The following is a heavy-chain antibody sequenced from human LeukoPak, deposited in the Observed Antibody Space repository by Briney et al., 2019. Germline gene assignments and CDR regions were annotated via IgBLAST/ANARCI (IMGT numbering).Heavy chain of an antibody. CDR1: GGSISSYY. V-gene: IGHV4-59*01. D-gene: IGHD2-21*01. Sequence: SETLSLTCTVSGGSISSYYWSWIRQPPGKGLEWIGYIYYSGSTNYNPSLKSRVTISVDTSKNQFSLKLSSVAAADTAAYYCARDPCGGDCYSSFGGFDPWGQGTLVTVSS. CDR3: ARDPCGGDCYSSFGGFDP. CDR2: IYYSGST. J-gene: IGHJ5*02.